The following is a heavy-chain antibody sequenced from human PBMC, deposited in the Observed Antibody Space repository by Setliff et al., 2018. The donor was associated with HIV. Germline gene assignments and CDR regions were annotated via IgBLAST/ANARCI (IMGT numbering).Heavy chain of an antibody. CDR1: GYTFNNCA. CDR3: ARDLKRPNSNFWGGYPIPFDS. V-gene: IGHV7-4-1*02. J-gene: IGHJ4*02. D-gene: IGHD3-3*01. CDR2: INTNTGNP. Sequence: GASVKVSCKASGYTFNNCAMNWVRQAPGQGLELMGWINTNTGNPTYAQGFTGRFVFSLDTSVSTAYLQISSLKAEDTAVYFCARDLKRPNSNFWGGYPIPFDSWGQGTLVTVSS.